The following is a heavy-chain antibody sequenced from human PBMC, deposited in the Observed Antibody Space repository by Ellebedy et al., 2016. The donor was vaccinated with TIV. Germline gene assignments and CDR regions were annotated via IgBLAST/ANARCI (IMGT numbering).Heavy chain of an antibody. CDR1: GYSLTTYW. CDR3: ARRQAAAGMEDYYYYYMDV. D-gene: IGHD6-13*01. CDR2: VSPGDSRS. V-gene: IGHV5-51*01. Sequence: GGSLRLSCKGSGYSLTTYWIGWVRQMPGKGLEWMGIVSPGDSRSRYSPSFQGQVTISADKSISTAYLQWSSLKASDTAMYYCARRQAAAGMEDYYYYYMDVWGKGTTVTVSS. J-gene: IGHJ6*03.